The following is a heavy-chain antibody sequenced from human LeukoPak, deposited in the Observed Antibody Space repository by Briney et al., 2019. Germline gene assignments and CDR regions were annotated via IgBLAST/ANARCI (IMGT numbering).Heavy chain of an antibody. J-gene: IGHJ4*02. CDR1: GFTFSSYW. V-gene: IGHV3-23*01. Sequence: GGSLRLSCAASGFTFSSYWMSWVRQAPGKGLERVSAISGSGGSTYYADSVKGRFTISRDNSKNTLYLQMNSLRAEDTAVYYCAKAEVGATMGMYYFDYWGQGTLVTVSS. D-gene: IGHD1-26*01. CDR3: AKAEVGATMGMYYFDY. CDR2: ISGSGGST.